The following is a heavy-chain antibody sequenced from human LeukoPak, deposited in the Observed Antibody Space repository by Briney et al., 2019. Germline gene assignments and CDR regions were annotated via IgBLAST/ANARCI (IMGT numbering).Heavy chain of an antibody. CDR2: IYYSGTT. J-gene: IGHJ4*02. D-gene: IGHD1-26*01. CDR1: GDSISSYY. V-gene: IGHV4-59*01. CDR3: ASGRPLGFDY. Sequence: SETLSLTCTVSGDSISSYYWTWIRQPPGEGLEWLGYIYYSGTTNYNPSLKSRVTISVDTSKNQFSLKLSSVTAADTAVYYCASGRPLGFDYWGQGTLVTVSS.